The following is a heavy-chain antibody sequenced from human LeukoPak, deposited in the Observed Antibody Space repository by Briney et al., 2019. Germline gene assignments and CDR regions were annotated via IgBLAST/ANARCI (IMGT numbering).Heavy chain of an antibody. CDR3: ARDTPWDYYDSSGPNSDYGMDV. J-gene: IGHJ6*02. V-gene: IGHV3-7*01. CDR2: IKQDGSEK. CDR1: GFTFSSYW. D-gene: IGHD3-22*01. Sequence: GGSLRLSCAASGFTFSSYWMSWVRQAPGKGLEWVANIKQDGSEKYYVDSVKGRFTISRDNAKNSLYLRMNSLRAEDTAVYYCARDTPWDYYDSSGPNSDYGMDVWGQGTTVTVSS.